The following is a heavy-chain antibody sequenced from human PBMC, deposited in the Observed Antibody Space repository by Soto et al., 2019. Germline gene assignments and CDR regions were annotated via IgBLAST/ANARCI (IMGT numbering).Heavy chain of an antibody. Sequence: ASVKVSCKASGYTFTNFGVTWVRRAPGQGLEWMGWISAYTDTPNYAQKFQGRVTMTIDTSTSTAYMDLRSLRSDDTAVYYCARDTDYYDSSGFGYWGQGTLVTVSS. V-gene: IGHV1-18*01. CDR3: ARDTDYYDSSGFGY. CDR1: GYTFTNFG. J-gene: IGHJ4*02. CDR2: ISAYTDTP. D-gene: IGHD3-22*01.